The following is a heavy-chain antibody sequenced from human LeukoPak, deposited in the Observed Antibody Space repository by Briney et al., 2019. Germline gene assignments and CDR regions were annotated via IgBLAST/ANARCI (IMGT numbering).Heavy chain of an antibody. Sequence: PSQTLSLTCTVSGGSISSGSYYWSWIRQPAGKGLEWIGRIYTSGSTNYNPSLKSRVTISVDTSKNQFSLKLSSVTAADTAVYYCARGQYQLLSRGASLWFDPWGREPWSPSPQ. CDR2: IYTSGST. CDR3: ARGQYQLLSRGASLWFDP. CDR1: GGSISSGSYY. D-gene: IGHD2-2*01. V-gene: IGHV4-61*02. J-gene: IGHJ5*02.